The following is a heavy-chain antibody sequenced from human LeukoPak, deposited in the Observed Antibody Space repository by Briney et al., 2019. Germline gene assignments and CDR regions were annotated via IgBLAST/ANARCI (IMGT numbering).Heavy chain of an antibody. CDR3: ARLVCTTIPCYGKFYFDY. J-gene: IGHJ4*02. D-gene: IGHD1-1*01. CDR2: IDGPSDSI. Sequence: GGSLRLSCAASGFIFSKYAMEWVRQAPGKGLEWVSSIDGPSDSIYYADSVKGRFAISRDDAKNSVYLQMNSLRAEDTGIYYCARLVCTTIPCYGKFYFDYWGQGTLVPVAS. V-gene: IGHV3-21*06. CDR1: GFIFSKYA.